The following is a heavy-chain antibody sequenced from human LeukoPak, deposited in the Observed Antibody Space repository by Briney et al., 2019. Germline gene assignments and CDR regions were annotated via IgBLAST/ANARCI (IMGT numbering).Heavy chain of an antibody. J-gene: IGHJ1*01. CDR1: GFTFSSYA. CDR2: ISGSGGST. CDR3: AKSRMIVVTSRAEYFQH. D-gene: IGHD3-22*01. Sequence: GGSLRLSCAPSGFTFSSYAMSWVRQAPGKGLEWVSAISGSGGSTYYADSVKGRFTISRDNSKNTLYLQMNSLRAEDTAVYYCAKSRMIVVTSRAEYFQHWGQGTLVTVSS. V-gene: IGHV3-23*01.